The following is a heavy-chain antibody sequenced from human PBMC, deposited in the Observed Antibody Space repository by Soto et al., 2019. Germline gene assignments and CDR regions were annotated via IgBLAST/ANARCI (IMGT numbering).Heavy chain of an antibody. V-gene: IGHV4-59*08. D-gene: IGHD6-19*01. CDR2: IYYTGNT. J-gene: IGHJ5*02. CDR3: ARRRAAVSGNVFDP. CDR1: GDSISDYG. Sequence: SETLSLTCTVSGDSISDYGWSWIRQSPGKGLEWIGYIYYTGNTNYNPSLKSRVTISLDTSKNQYSLKLSSVTAADTAVYYCARRRAAVSGNVFDPWGQGTLLTVSS.